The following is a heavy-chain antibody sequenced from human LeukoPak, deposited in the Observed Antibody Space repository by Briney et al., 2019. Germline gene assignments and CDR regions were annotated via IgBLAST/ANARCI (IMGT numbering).Heavy chain of an antibody. CDR3: ARASPNYYDSSDADY. D-gene: IGHD3-22*01. Sequence: PGGSLRLSCAASGFTFSSYWMSWVRQAPGKGLEWVANIKQDGSEKYYVDSVKGRFTISRDNAKNSLYLQMNSLRAEDTAVYYCARASPNYYDSSDADYWGQGTLVTVSS. J-gene: IGHJ4*02. CDR1: GFTFSSYW. V-gene: IGHV3-7*01. CDR2: IKQDGSEK.